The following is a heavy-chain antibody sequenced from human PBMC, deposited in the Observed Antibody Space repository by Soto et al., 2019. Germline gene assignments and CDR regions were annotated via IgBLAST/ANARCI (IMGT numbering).Heavy chain of an antibody. Sequence: SETLSLTCTVSGGSITNYYWSWIRQPPGKGLEWIGYIYYSGSTNYNPSLKSRVTISVDTSKYQFSLKLSSVTAAVTAVYYCARDRGGLVYWGQGILVTVSS. CDR2: IYYSGST. V-gene: IGHV4-59*01. J-gene: IGHJ4*02. CDR3: ARDRGGLVY. D-gene: IGHD6-25*01. CDR1: GGSITNYY.